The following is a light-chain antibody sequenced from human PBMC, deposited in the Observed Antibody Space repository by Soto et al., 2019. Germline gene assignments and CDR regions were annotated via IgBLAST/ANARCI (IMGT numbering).Light chain of an antibody. CDR3: QQYNNWTPWA. CDR1: QSVSSN. CDR2: GAS. J-gene: IGKJ1*01. V-gene: IGKV3-15*01. Sequence: TLSVSPGERATLSCRASQSVSSNLAWYQQKPGQAPRLLIYGASTRATGIPARFSGSGSGTEFTLTISSLQSEDFAVYYCQQYNNWTPWAFGQGSKVDI.